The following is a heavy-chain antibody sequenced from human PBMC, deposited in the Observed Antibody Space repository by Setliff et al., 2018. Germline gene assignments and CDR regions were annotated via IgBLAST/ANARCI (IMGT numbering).Heavy chain of an antibody. D-gene: IGHD2-8*01. CDR2: IHFRGTT. Sequence: PSETLSLTCIVSGGYIGGTSYYWGWIRQPPGKGLEWIGSIHFRGTTYYNPSLNSQVTISVDTSKNHFSLKLSSVTAADTAVYYCASGGFGVYYFDYWGQGTLVTVSS. CDR3: ASGGFGVYYFDY. J-gene: IGHJ4*02. CDR1: GGYIGGTSYY. V-gene: IGHV4-39*07.